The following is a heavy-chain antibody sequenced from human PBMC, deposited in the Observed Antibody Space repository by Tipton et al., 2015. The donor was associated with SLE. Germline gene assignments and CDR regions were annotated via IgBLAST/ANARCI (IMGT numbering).Heavy chain of an antibody. CDR3: ARGQSSTLPFFPFDP. D-gene: IGHD6-13*01. Sequence: TLSLTCTVSGGSISSYYWSWIRQPPGKGLEWIGYIYTSGSTNYNPSLKSRVTISVDTSKNQFSLKLSSVTAADTAVYYCARGQSSTLPFFPFDPWGQGTLVTVSS. J-gene: IGHJ5*02. V-gene: IGHV4-4*09. CDR2: IYTSGST. CDR1: GGSISSYY.